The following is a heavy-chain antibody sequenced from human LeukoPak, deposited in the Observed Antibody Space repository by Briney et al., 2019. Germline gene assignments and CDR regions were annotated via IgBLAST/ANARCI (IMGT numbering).Heavy chain of an antibody. CDR1: GFTFSNYA. Sequence: GGSLRLSCAASGFTFSNYAMYWVRQAPGKGLEWVAVIYYDGDNKYYADSVKGRFTISRDNAKNSLYPQMNSLRAEDTAVYFCASYRYSSSCYIYWGQGTLVTVSS. CDR2: IYYDGDNK. CDR3: ASYRYSSSCYIY. D-gene: IGHD6-13*01. J-gene: IGHJ4*02. V-gene: IGHV3-33*03.